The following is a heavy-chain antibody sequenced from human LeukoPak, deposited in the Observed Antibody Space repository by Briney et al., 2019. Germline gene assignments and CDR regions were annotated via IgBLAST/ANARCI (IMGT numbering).Heavy chain of an antibody. CDR2: ISGSGGST. V-gene: IGHV3-23*01. CDR3: AKPKAYYDSSGYEV. CDR1: GFTFSSYA. D-gene: IGHD3-22*01. J-gene: IGHJ4*02. Sequence: GGSLRLSCAASGFTFSSYAMSWVRQAPGKGLEWVSAISGSGGSTYYADSVKGRFTISRDNSMNTLYMHMISLRAEDTAVYYCAKPKAYYDSSGYEVWGQGTLVTVSS.